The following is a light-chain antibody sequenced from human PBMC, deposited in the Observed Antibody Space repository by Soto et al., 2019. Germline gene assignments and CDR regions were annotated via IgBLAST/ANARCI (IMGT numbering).Light chain of an antibody. CDR3: LQYDDSSWT. CDR2: GAF. CDR1: QSVVTSW. J-gene: IGKJ1*01. V-gene: IGKV3-20*01. Sequence: ELVLTQSPGTLSLFPGEGATLSCRASQSVVTSWLAWYQQKPGQPPRLLIYGAFYRATGIPDRFSGSGSGTDFTLSISRLEREDFAVYYCLQYDDSSWTFGQGTKVDIK.